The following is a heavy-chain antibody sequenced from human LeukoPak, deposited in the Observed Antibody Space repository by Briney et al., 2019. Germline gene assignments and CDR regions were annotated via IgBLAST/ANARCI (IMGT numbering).Heavy chain of an antibody. CDR1: GFTFSSHA. J-gene: IGHJ4*02. Sequence: PGGSLRLSCAASGFTFSSHAMSWVRQAPGKGLEWVSAISGSGGSTYYADSVKGRFTISRDNSRNTLYLQMNGLRAEDTAVYYCAKGGYYYDSSGYYDYWGQGTLVTVSS. D-gene: IGHD3-22*01. CDR2: ISGSGGST. CDR3: AKGGYYYDSSGYYDY. V-gene: IGHV3-23*01.